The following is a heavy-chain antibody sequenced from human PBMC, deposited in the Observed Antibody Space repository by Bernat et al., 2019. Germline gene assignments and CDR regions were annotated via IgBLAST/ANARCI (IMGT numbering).Heavy chain of an antibody. CDR1: GFTVSSNY. D-gene: IGHD2-15*01. J-gene: IGHJ1*01. CDR2: IYSGGST. V-gene: IGHV3-53*01. Sequence: EVQMEESGGGLIQPGGSLRLSCAASGFTVSSNYMSWVRQAPGKGLEWVSVIYSGGSTYYADSVKGRFTISRDNSKNTLYLQMTSLRAEDTAVYYCARDQAGYCSGGSCYRPQYFQHWGQGTLVTVSS. CDR3: ARDQAGYCSGGSCYRPQYFQH.